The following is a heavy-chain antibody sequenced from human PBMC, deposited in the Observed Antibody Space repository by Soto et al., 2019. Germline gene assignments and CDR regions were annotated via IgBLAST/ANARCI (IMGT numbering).Heavy chain of an antibody. Sequence: QLRESGPGLVKPSETLSLTCTVSGGSINSNSYYWAWIRQTPGKGLAWIASIYFDGSTYYNPSLKSRVTISGDTSKNQFSLRLTSVTTADTAVYYCAKVMVAATRHTDFDSWGQGTLVTVSS. CDR1: GGSINSNSYY. CDR2: IYFDGST. CDR3: AKVMVAATRHTDFDS. V-gene: IGHV4-39*02. D-gene: IGHD2-15*01. J-gene: IGHJ4*02.